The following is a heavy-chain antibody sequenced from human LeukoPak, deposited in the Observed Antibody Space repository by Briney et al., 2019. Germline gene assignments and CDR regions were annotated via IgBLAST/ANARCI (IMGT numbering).Heavy chain of an antibody. CDR1: GGTFSSYA. CDR2: IIPIFGTA. D-gene: IGHD3-22*01. CDR3: ATRRRDSSGSDAFDI. V-gene: IGHV1-69*06. Sequence: SVKVSCKASGGTFSSYAISWVRQAPGQGLEWMGGIIPIFGTANYAQKFQGRVTITADKSTSTAYMELSSLRSEDTAVYYCATRRRDSSGSDAFDIWGQGTMVTVSS. J-gene: IGHJ3*02.